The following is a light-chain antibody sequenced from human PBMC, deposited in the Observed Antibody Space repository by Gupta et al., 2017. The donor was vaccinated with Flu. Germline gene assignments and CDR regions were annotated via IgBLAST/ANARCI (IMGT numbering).Light chain of an antibody. CDR1: QNIDEW. J-gene: IGKJ1*01. CDR2: KAS. CDR3: QQDFSYRS. V-gene: IGKV1-5*03. Sequence: DIRMTQSPSTLSASIGDTVTISCRASQNIDEWLAWYQLKPGKAPKLIIYKASRLENGVASRFSGGGGGEKFTQTSKEHQGDDSVYYCRQQDFSYRSFGQGTKVEIK.